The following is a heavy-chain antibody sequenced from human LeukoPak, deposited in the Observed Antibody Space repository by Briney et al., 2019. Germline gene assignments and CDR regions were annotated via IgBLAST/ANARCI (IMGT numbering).Heavy chain of an antibody. J-gene: IGHJ4*02. D-gene: IGHD3-22*01. Sequence: GGSLRLSCAASGFTFSSYGMHWVRQAPGKGLEWVAIIWYDGSKKFYADSVKGRFTISRDNSKNTLYLQMNSLRAEDTAVYYCARDIPFYDSSGYLDYWGQGTLVTVSS. V-gene: IGHV3-33*01. CDR3: ARDIPFYDSSGYLDY. CDR1: GFTFSSYG. CDR2: IWYDGSKK.